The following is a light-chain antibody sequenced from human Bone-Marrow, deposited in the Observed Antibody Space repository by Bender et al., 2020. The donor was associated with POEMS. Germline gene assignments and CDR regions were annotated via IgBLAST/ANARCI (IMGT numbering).Light chain of an antibody. J-gene: IGLJ2*01. CDR2: EVF. CDR1: GSDIDVYKP. V-gene: IGLV2-23*02. Sequence: QSALTQPASVSGSPGQSITISCSTTGSDIDVYKPVSWYQQHPGKAPKLILYEVFKRPSGVSGRFSGAKSANTASLTISGLLPEDEADYYCGSYAGSSAVVFGGGTKLTVL. CDR3: GSYAGSSAVV.